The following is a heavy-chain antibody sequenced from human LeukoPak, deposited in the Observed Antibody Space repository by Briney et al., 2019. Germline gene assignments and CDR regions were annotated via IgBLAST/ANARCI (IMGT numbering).Heavy chain of an antibody. V-gene: IGHV3-74*01. D-gene: IGHD4-23*01. CDR1: GFTFSSYW. CDR2: INSDGSST. Sequence: PGGSLRLSCAASGFTFSSYWMHWVRQAPGKGLVWVSRINSDGSSTSYADSVKGRFTISRDNAKNSLYLQMNSLRAEDTAVYYCARNSDLDYGGTEDWFDPWGQGTLVTVSS. J-gene: IGHJ5*02. CDR3: ARNSDLDYGGTEDWFDP.